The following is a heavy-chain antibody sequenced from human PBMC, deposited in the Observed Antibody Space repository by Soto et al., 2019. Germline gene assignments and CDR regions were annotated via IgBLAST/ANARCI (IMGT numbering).Heavy chain of an antibody. J-gene: IGHJ6*02. CDR3: ARESGIAVAGSDSYYYYGMDV. V-gene: IGHV1-58*01. CDR1: GFTFTSSA. CDR2: IVVGSGNT. D-gene: IGHD6-19*01. Sequence: SVKVSCKASGFTFTSSAVQWVRQARGQRLEWIGWIVVGSGNTNYAQKFQERVTITRDMSTSTAYMELSRLRSEDTAVYYCARESGIAVAGSDSYYYYGMDVWGQGTTVTVSS.